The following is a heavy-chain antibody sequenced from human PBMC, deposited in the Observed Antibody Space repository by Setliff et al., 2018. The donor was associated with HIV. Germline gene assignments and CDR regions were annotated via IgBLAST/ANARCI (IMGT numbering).Heavy chain of an antibody. CDR2: IIPLFGPA. V-gene: IGHV1-69*05. CDR3: ARMGYSSGWPIDY. CDR1: GGTFSRYA. D-gene: IGHD6-19*01. J-gene: IGHJ4*02. Sequence: GASVKVSCKASGGTFSRYAINWGRQAPGQGHEWMGGIIPLFGPANYAQRFQGRVTITTDESTNLAYMELSSLTSEDTAVYYCARMGYSSGWPIDYWGQGTLVTVSS.